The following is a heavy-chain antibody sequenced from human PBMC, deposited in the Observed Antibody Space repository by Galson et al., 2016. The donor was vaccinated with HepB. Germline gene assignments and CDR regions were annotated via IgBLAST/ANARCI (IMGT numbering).Heavy chain of an antibody. CDR2: INPNGGST. D-gene: IGHD5/OR15-5a*01. Sequence: SVKVSCKASGYTFTNYYMHWVRQAPGQGLEWMGIINPNGGSTSYAQKFQGRVTMTSDTSTSTVYMELSSLRSEDTAVYYCARYGPLGSVLDYFDYWGQGTLVSVSS. CDR1: GYTFTNYY. V-gene: IGHV1-46*01. J-gene: IGHJ4*02. CDR3: ARYGPLGSVLDYFDY.